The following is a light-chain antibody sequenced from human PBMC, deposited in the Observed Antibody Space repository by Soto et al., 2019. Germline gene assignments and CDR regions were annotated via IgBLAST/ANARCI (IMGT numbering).Light chain of an antibody. CDR3: QQRSNWPLT. J-gene: IGKJ4*01. V-gene: IGKV3-11*01. Sequence: EIVLTQSPATLSLSAGERATLSCRASQSVGSFLAWYQQKPGQAPRVVIYDASNRVPGIPARFSGSGSETDFSLTLSSLEPEDFAVYYCQQRSNWPLTFGGGTKVEIK. CDR2: DAS. CDR1: QSVGSF.